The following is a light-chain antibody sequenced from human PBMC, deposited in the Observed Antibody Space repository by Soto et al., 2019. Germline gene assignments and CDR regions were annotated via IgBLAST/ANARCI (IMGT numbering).Light chain of an antibody. J-gene: IGKJ1*01. CDR1: QGISSY. Sequence: IRMTQSPSSLSASTGDRVTTTCRASQGISSYLAWYQQKPGKAPKVLIYAASRLQSGVPPRFSGSGSGTDFTLTISSLQPEDFATYFCQQSYNIPRATFGQGTKVDNK. CDR3: QQSYNIPRAT. V-gene: IGKV1-8*01. CDR2: AAS.